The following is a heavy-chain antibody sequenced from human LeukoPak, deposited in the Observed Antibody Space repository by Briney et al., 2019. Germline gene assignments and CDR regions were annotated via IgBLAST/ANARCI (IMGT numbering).Heavy chain of an antibody. CDR3: ARDSSDIVVVPAAMSDAFDI. V-gene: IGHV3-48*01. CDR1: GFTFSSYS. J-gene: IGHJ3*02. CDR2: ISSSSSTI. Sequence: PGGSLRLSCAASGFTFSSYSMNWVRQAPGKGLEWVSYISSSSSTIYYADSVKGRFTISKDNAKNSLYLQMNSLRAEDTAVYYCARDSSDIVVVPAAMSDAFDIWGQGTMVTVSS. D-gene: IGHD2-2*01.